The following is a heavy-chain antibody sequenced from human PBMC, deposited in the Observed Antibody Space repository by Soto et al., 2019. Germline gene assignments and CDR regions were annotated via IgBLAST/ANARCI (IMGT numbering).Heavy chain of an antibody. CDR1: GYTFTSYG. V-gene: IGHV1-18*01. Sequence: QVQLVQSGGEVKKPGASVKVSCKASGYTFTSYGISWVRQAPGQGLEWMGRISAYNGNTNYAQKLQGRVTMTTDTSTSTAYMELRSLRSXXXAXXXXXXXXXXXXXXFDPWGQGTLVTVSS. J-gene: IGHJ5*02. CDR2: ISAYNGNT. CDR3: XXXXXXXXXXFDP.